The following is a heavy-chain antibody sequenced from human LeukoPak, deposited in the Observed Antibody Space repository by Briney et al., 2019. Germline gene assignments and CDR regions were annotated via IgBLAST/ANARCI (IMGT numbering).Heavy chain of an antibody. J-gene: IGHJ5*02. Sequence: PPETPYLTCTVSGASISRDYWSWIRQPPGKGLEYIGCIYNSGSTSYNPSLKSRVTISADTSKNQFSLKLSSVTAADTAVYYCARSDYSYVWGPSWGQGTLVTVSS. D-gene: IGHD3-16*01. CDR1: GASISRDY. CDR2: IYNSGST. V-gene: IGHV4-59*01. CDR3: ARSDYSYVWGPS.